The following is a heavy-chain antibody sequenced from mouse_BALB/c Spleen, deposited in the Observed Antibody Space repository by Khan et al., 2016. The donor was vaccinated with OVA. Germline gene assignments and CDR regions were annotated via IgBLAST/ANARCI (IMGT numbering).Heavy chain of an antibody. J-gene: IGHJ4*01. CDR3: ARGNFYAMDY. CDR1: GFSLTTYG. Sequence: QVQLKQSGPGLVAPSQSLSITCTVSGFSLTTYGIHWVRQPPGKGLEWLIVIWSDGASTYNSALNSRLSISKDNSKSQDFLKMNSLQTDDTAMYYCARGNFYAMDYWGQGTSVTVSS. D-gene: IGHD2-1*01. V-gene: IGHV2-6*02. CDR2: IWSDGAS.